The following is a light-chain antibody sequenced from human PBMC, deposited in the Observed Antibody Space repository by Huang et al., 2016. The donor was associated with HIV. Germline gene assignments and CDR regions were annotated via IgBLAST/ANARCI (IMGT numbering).Light chain of an antibody. Sequence: AIRITQSPSSLSASTGDRVTITCRASQNITSYLAWYQQKPGKAPTLLIYAASTLQSGVPSRFSGGGSGTDFTLTISCLQSEDFATYYCQQYYSYPLTFGGGTKVEIK. CDR2: AAS. CDR1: QNITSY. J-gene: IGKJ4*01. CDR3: QQYYSYPLT. V-gene: IGKV1-8*01.